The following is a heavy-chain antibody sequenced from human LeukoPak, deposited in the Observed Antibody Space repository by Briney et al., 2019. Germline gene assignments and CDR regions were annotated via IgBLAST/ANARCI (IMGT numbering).Heavy chain of an antibody. Sequence: PGGSLRLSCAASGFTVSSNYMSWVRQAPGKGLEWVSVIYSGGSTYYADSVKGRFTISRDNSKNTLDLQMNSLRVEDTAVYYCARVLGGNYFDYWGQGTLVTVSS. CDR3: ARVLGGNYFDY. J-gene: IGHJ4*02. V-gene: IGHV3-53*01. D-gene: IGHD1-26*01. CDR2: IYSGGST. CDR1: GFTVSSNY.